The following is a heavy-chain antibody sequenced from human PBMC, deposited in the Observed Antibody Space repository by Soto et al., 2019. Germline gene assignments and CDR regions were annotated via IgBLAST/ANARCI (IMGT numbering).Heavy chain of an antibody. D-gene: IGHD5-12*01. Sequence: GGSLRLSCAASGFTVSSSYMTWVRQAPGKGLEWISFIYRGGSTYYADSVRGRFTISRDNSKNTLYLQMNSLRPEDTAVYYCARDAGGYSGYFDYWGQGTLVTVSS. CDR2: IYRGGST. CDR3: ARDAGGYSGYFDY. V-gene: IGHV3-66*01. CDR1: GFTVSSSY. J-gene: IGHJ4*02.